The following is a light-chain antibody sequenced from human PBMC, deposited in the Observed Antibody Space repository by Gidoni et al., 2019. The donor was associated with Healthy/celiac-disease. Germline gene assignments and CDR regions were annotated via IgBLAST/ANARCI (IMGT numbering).Light chain of an antibody. CDR3: QAWDSSSVV. CDR2: QDS. V-gene: IGLV3-1*01. CDR1: KLGDKY. Sequence: SYELTQPPSVSVSPGQTARITCSGDKLGDKYACWYQQKPGQSPVLVIYQDSNRPAGIPERFSGSNYGNTATLTISGTQAMDEADYYCQAWDSSSVVFGGGTKLTVL. J-gene: IGLJ2*01.